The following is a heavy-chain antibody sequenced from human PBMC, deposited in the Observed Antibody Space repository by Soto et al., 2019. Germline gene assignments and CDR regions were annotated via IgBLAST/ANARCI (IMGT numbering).Heavy chain of an antibody. CDR2: TYYRSKWYY. CDR3: ARGEQYSGRIFDY. CDR1: GDSVSSNSAG. J-gene: IGHJ4*01. D-gene: IGHD1-26*01. V-gene: IGHV6-1*01. Sequence: QVQLQQSGPGLVKPSQTLSLTCAITGDSVSSNSAGWSWVRQSPSRGLEWLGRTYYRSKWYYEYAVSVRGRSTINPDPSKNQYSLQLNSVTPEDTAVYFCARGEQYSGRIFDYWGQGTLVTVSS.